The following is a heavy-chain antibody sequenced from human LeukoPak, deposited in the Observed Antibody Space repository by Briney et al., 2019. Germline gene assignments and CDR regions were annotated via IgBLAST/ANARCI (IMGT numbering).Heavy chain of an antibody. CDR2: IYPSGNT. D-gene: IGHD3-10*01. CDR3: AREDSGSYYNYYYFYMDV. V-gene: IGHV4-4*07. CDR1: GGSFSSYF. J-gene: IGHJ6*03. Sequence: SETLSLTCSVSGGSFSSYFWSWVRQPAGKELEWIGRIYPSGNTNYNPSLKSRVTLSVDTSKTQFSLRLSSMTAADTAVYYCAREDSGSYYNYYYFYMDVWGKGTTVTISS.